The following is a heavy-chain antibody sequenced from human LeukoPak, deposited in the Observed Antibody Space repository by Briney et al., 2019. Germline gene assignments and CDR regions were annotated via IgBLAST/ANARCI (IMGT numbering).Heavy chain of an antibody. D-gene: IGHD5-12*01. CDR2: IWYDGSNK. CDR3: ARDQLWSGYGLWFDY. Sequence: GGSLRLSCAASGFTFSSYGMHWVRQAPGKGLEWVAVIWYDGSNKYYADSVKGRFTISRDNSKNTLYLQMNSLRAEDTAVYYWARDQLWSGYGLWFDYWGQGTLVTVSS. CDR1: GFTFSSYG. J-gene: IGHJ5*01. V-gene: IGHV3-33*01.